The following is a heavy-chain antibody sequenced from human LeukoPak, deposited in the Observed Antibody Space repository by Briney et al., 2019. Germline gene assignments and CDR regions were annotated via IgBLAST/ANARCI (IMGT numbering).Heavy chain of an antibody. V-gene: IGHV4-59*11. CDR2: IYYSGST. J-gene: IGHJ6*03. Sequence: PSETLFLTCTVSGGSISSHYWSWIRQPPGKGLEWIGDIYYSGSTNYNPSLKSRVTISVDTSKNQYSLKLSSVTAADTAVYYCARVPYDFWSGYDYYMDVWGKGTTVTVSS. D-gene: IGHD3-3*01. CDR3: ARVPYDFWSGYDYYMDV. CDR1: GGSISSHY.